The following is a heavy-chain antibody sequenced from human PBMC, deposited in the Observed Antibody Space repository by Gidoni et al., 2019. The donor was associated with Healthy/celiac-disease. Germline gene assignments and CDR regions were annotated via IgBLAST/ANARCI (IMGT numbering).Heavy chain of an antibody. D-gene: IGHD3-22*01. CDR2: IYSGGST. Sequence: EVQLVESGGGLVQPGGSLRLSCAASGFTVSSNYMSWVRQAPGKGLEWVSVIYSGGSTYYADSVKGRFTISRDNSKNTLYLQMNSLRAEDTAVYYCARDTYYYVSSGYPIWGFDYWGQGTLVTVSS. CDR3: ARDTYYYVSSGYPIWGFDY. J-gene: IGHJ4*02. CDR1: GFTVSSNY. V-gene: IGHV3-66*01.